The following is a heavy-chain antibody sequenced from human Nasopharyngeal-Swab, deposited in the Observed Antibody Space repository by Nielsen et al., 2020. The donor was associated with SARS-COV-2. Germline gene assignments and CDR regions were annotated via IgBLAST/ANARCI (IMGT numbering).Heavy chain of an antibody. J-gene: IGHJ5*02. Sequence: GESLKISCAASGFTFSSYAMSWVRQAPGKGLEWVSAISGSGGSTYYADSVKGRFTISRDNSKNTLYLQMNSLRAEDTAVYYCAKDPTTVTTFWFDPWGQGTTVTVSS. CDR2: ISGSGGST. CDR3: AKDPTTVTTFWFDP. V-gene: IGHV3-23*01. CDR1: GFTFSSYA. D-gene: IGHD4-17*01.